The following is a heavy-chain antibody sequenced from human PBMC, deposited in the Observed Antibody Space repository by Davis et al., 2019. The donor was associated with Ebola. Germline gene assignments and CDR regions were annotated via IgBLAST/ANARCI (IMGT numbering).Heavy chain of an antibody. D-gene: IGHD3-22*01. J-gene: IGHJ4*02. CDR2: ISSTGSTI. Sequence: PGGSLRLSCAASGFTFSSYSMNWVRQAPGKGLEWVSYISSTGSTIYYAYSVRGRFPISRDNAQHSLFLQINSLGDEDTAVYYCARDRHYYDSSGYYYTTPLDYWGQGTLVTVSS. CDR1: GFTFSSYS. CDR3: ARDRHYYDSSGYYYTTPLDY. V-gene: IGHV3-48*02.